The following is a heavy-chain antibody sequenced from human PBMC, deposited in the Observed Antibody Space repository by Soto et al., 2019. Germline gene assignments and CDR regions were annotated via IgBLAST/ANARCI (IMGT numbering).Heavy chain of an antibody. J-gene: IGHJ4*02. CDR1: GGSISSYY. CDR2: IYTSGST. CDR3: ARDMPSYSSSWFDY. V-gene: IGHV4-4*07. Sequence: ETLSLTCTVSGGSISSYYWSWIRQPAGKGLEWIGRIYTSGSTNYNPSLKSRVTMSVDTSKNQFSLKLSSVTAADTAVYYCARDMPSYSSSWFDYWGQGTLVTVSS. D-gene: IGHD6-13*01.